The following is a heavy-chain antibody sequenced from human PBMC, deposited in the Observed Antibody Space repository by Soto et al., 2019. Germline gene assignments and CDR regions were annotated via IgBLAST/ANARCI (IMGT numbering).Heavy chain of an antibody. V-gene: IGHV1-18*01. CDR1: GYTFISYG. CDR2: VNIYSDKT. D-gene: IGHD5-18*01. Sequence: QVQLVQSGPEVKKPGASVKVSCQASGYTFISYGINWVRQAPGQGPEWMGWVNIYSDKTNFAQKFQGRVTMTTDTTTRTASLGLKGLRSGATAVYYCARKRGGYSYGDCWGQGTLVTVSS. J-gene: IGHJ4*02. CDR3: ARKRGGYSYGDC.